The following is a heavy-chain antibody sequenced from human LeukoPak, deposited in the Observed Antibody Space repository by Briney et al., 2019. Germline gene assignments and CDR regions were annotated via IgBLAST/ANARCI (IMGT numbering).Heavy chain of an antibody. V-gene: IGHV1-18*01. CDR2: ISGYNDNT. Sequence: ASVKVSCKASGYMFSTYGISWVRQAPGQGLEWMGWISGYNDNTNFAQKFQDRVTMTTDTSTSTVYMELRSLRSDDTAVYYCARNPLWGATVGYYFDYWGQGTLVTVSS. CDR3: ARNPLWGATVGYYFDY. CDR1: GYMFSTYG. J-gene: IGHJ4*02. D-gene: IGHD3-16*01.